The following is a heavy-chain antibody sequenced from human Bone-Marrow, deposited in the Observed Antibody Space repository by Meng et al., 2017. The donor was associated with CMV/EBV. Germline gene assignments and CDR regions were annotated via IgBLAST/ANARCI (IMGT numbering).Heavy chain of an antibody. CDR1: GFTFSSYA. CDR3: ARVSGRTSGDASDI. Sequence: GESLKISCAPSGFTFSSYAMSWVRQAPGKGLEWVSVISTGSIVAYYTDSVKGRFTISRDDSHNLLHLQMNSLRAEDTAVYYCARVSGRTSGDASDIWGQGTMVTVSS. CDR2: ISTGSIVA. J-gene: IGHJ3*02. D-gene: IGHD1-26*01. V-gene: IGHV3-23*03.